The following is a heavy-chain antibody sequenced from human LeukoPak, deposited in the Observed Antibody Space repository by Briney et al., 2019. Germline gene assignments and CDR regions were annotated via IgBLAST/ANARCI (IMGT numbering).Heavy chain of an antibody. CDR1: GGTFSSYA. CDR2: IIPILGIA. V-gene: IGHV1-69*04. D-gene: IGHD4-17*01. CDR3: ARGVTNLAAFDI. Sequence: GSSVKVSCEASGGTFSSYAISWVRQAPGQGLEWMRRIIPILGIANYAQKFQGRVTITADKSTSTAYMELSSLRSEDTAVYYCARGVTNLAAFDIWGQGTMVTVSS. J-gene: IGHJ3*02.